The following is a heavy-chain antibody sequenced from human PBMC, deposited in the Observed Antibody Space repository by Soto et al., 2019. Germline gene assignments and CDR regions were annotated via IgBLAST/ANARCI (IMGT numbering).Heavy chain of an antibody. CDR2: IIPVFGRP. CDR1: GGTFRSFG. CDR3: AREASGYDF. D-gene: IGHD5-12*01. J-gene: IGHJ1*01. V-gene: IGHV1-69*13. Sequence: SVKVSGKASGGTFRSFGISWVRQGPGQGLEWMGGIIPVFGRPNYAQRFRGRLTITADESTNTSYMELIDLTSEDTAVYYCAREASGYDFWGQGTQVTVSS.